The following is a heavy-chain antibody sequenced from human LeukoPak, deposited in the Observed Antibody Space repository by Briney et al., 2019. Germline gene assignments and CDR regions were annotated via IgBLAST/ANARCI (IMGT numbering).Heavy chain of an antibody. J-gene: IGHJ3*02. CDR1: GGSISSYY. CDR3: ARDRGNDAFDI. D-gene: IGHD3-10*01. CDR2: IYYSGST. Sequence: SEALSLTCTVSGGSISSYYWSWIRQPPGKGLEWIGYIYYSGSTNYNPSLKSRVTISVDTSKNQFSLKLSSVTAADTAVYYCARDRGNDAFDIWGQGTMVTVSS. V-gene: IGHV4-59*01.